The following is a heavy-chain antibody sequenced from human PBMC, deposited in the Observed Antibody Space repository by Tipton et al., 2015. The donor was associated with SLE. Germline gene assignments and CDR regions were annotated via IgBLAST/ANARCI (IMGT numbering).Heavy chain of an antibody. V-gene: IGHV4-30-2*01. CDR1: GGSISSGGYS. Sequence: TLSLTCAVSGGSISSGGYSWSWIRQPPGKGLEWIGYIYHSGSTYYNPSLKSRVTISVDRSKNQFSLKLSSVTAADTAVYYCARGIEAFDIWGQGTMVTVSS. D-gene: IGHD3-10*01. J-gene: IGHJ3*02. CDR2: IYHSGST. CDR3: ARGIEAFDI.